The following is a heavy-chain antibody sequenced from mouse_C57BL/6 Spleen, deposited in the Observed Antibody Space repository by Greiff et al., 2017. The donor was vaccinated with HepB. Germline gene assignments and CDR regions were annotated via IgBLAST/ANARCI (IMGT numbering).Heavy chain of an antibody. V-gene: IGHV3-6*01. CDR2: ISYDGSN. CDR1: GYSITSGYY. J-gene: IGHJ2*01. CDR3: ARAPSLSASDY. Sequence: EVQLQESGPGLVKPSQSLSLTCSVTGYSITSGYYWNWIRQFPGNKLEWMGYISYDGSNNYNPSLKNRISITRDTSKNQFFLKLNSVTTEDTATYYCARAPSLSASDYWGQGTTLTVSS.